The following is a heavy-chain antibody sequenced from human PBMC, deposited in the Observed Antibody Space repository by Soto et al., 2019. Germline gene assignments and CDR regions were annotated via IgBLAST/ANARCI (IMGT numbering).Heavy chain of an antibody. CDR1: GFTFSSYV. V-gene: IGHV3-23*01. D-gene: IGHD2-15*01. J-gene: IGHJ4*02. Sequence: EVQLLESGGGLVQPGGSLRLSCAASGFTFSSYVMTWVRQAPGKGLEWVSGITGSGGSTYYADSVKGRFTISRDNSKNTLYLQMNSLRDEDTAIYYCAKAGGDCSGGSCYSGQGDNWGQGTLVPVSS. CDR2: ITGSGGST. CDR3: AKAGGDCSGGSCYSGQGDN.